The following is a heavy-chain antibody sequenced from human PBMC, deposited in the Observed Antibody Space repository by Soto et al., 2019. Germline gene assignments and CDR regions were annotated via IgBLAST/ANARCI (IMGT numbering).Heavy chain of an antibody. Sequence: EVQLVESGGGLVQPGGSLRLSCAASGFTFSNYWMTWVRQAPGKGLEWVANINQDGSVKYYVDSVKGRFTISRDNAKNSPYLHMNSLSDEATALYYCARIGYSSSSLEYWGHVNLVTVAS. CDR3: ARIGYSSSSLEY. J-gene: IGHJ4*01. D-gene: IGHD6-6*01. V-gene: IGHV3-7*01. CDR1: GFTFSNYW. CDR2: INQDGSVK.